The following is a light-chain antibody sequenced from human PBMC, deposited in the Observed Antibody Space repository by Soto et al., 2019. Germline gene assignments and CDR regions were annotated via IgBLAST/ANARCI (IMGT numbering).Light chain of an antibody. J-gene: IGKJ1*01. CDR1: QSVSIH. CDR3: QQFGDWPS. CDR2: DTS. V-gene: IGKV3-11*01. Sequence: EIVLTQSPATLSLSPGERATLSCRASQSVSIHLAWYQQKGGQAPRLLIYDTSNRATGIPARFSGSGSGTEFTLTINSLQSDDSAIYYCQQFGDWPSFGLGTKVDIK.